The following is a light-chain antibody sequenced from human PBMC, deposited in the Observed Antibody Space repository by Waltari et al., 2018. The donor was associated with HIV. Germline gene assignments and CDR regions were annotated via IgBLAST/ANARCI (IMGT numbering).Light chain of an antibody. J-gene: IGKJ5*01. Sequence: DIALTQSPASLSVSPGERATLSCRASQSVVSNLAWYQQKPGQAPRLLIDCASNRATDVPVRFSGSGYGTEFTLIISSLQSEDFAVYYCQQYDKWPPTFGQGTRLEIK. CDR2: CAS. V-gene: IGKV3-15*01. CDR3: QQYDKWPPT. CDR1: QSVVSN.